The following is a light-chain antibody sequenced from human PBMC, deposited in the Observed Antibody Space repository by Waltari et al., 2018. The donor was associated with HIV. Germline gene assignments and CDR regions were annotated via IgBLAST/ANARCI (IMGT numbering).Light chain of an antibody. CDR3: QQYGTSPRT. CDR1: QTVDNNY. Sequence: EIVLTQSPGTLSLSPGERATLSCRASQTVDNNYLAWYQHRPGQAPRLLIFGASSRATGIPDRFSASGSGTDFTLTISSLDPSDYALYYCQQYGTSPRTFGQGTRVEI. J-gene: IGKJ2*01. CDR2: GAS. V-gene: IGKV3-20*01.